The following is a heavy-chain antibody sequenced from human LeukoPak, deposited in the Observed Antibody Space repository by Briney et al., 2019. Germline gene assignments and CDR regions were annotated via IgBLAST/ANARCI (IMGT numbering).Heavy chain of an antibody. CDR3: ARGHYYDFSWGAFDI. CDR2: IKQDGSEE. CDR1: GFTFSSYW. D-gene: IGHD3-3*01. V-gene: IGHV3-7*01. J-gene: IGHJ3*02. Sequence: GGSLRLSCAASGFTFSSYWMSWVRQAPGKGLEWVANIKQDGSEEYYVDSVKGRFTISRDNAKNSLYLQMNSLRAEDTAVYYCARGHYYDFSWGAFDIWGQGTMVTVSS.